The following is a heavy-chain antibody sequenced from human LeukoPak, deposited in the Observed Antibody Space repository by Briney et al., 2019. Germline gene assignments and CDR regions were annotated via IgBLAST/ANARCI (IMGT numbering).Heavy chain of an antibody. D-gene: IGHD6-19*01. Sequence: PGGTLRLSCAASGFTFSTYGMHWARQAPGQGQERVSFIRNNGDNKYYADSVRGRFTISRDNSKNTLYLQMSTLRTDDTAVYYCVTSKGAGYFDYWGQGTLVTVSS. V-gene: IGHV3-30*02. J-gene: IGHJ4*02. CDR3: VTSKGAGYFDY. CDR1: GFTFSTYG. CDR2: IRNNGDNK.